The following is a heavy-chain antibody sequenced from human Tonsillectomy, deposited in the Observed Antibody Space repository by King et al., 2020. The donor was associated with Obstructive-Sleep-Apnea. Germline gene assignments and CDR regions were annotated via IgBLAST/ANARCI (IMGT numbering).Heavy chain of an antibody. Sequence: QLVQSAGEVRKPGASVKVSCQASGYTFSTYGIAWVRQAPGQGLEWVGWISGLNGKAKYAQKFQGRVTLTADTSMKTAYMEIKSLTSDDTAVYYCARAPPMIRGIADYWGQGTLVIVSS. D-gene: IGHD3-10*01. V-gene: IGHV1-18*04. J-gene: IGHJ4*02. CDR3: ARAPPMIRGIADY. CDR2: ISGLNGKA. CDR1: GYTFSTYG.